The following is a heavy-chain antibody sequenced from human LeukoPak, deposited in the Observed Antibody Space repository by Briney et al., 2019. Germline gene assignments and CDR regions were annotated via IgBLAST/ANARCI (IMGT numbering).Heavy chain of an antibody. Sequence: GGSLRLSCVASGLTISDYWMHWVRQVPGKGLVWVSRINNDGSSTRYADSVKGRFTISRDNSKNTLYLQMNSLRAEDTAVYYCAKEASASCYDYWGQGTLVTVSS. J-gene: IGHJ4*02. D-gene: IGHD2-2*01. CDR3: AKEASASCYDY. CDR2: INNDGSST. CDR1: GLTISDYW. V-gene: IGHV3-74*01.